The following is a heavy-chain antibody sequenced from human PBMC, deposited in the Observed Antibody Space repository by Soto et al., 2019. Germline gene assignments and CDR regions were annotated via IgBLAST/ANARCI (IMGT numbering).Heavy chain of an antibody. V-gene: IGHV2-70*04. D-gene: IGHD1-1*01. CDR3: AKTGTDGSWFDP. CDR2: IDWDDDK. CDR1: GFSLSNSGMR. J-gene: IGHJ5*02. Sequence: ESGPTLVNSTQTLKLTCTFSGFSLSNSGMRASWIRQPPGKALEWLARIDWDDDKFYSTSLRSRLTISKDTSKNQVVLTMTNMDPVDTATYYCAKTGTDGSWFDPWGQGTLVTVSS.